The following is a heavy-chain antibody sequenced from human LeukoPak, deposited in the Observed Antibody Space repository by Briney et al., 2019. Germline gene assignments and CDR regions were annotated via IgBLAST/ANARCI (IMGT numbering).Heavy chain of an antibody. V-gene: IGHV4-38-2*02. CDR1: GYSISSGYY. CDR3: ARLRRGYSGYDAAHDYYYYYYMDV. J-gene: IGHJ6*03. CDR2: IYHSGST. Sequence: SETLSLTCTVSGYSISSGYYWGCIRQPPGKGLEWIGSIYHSGSTYYNPSLKSRVTISVDTSKNQFSLKLSSVTAADTAVYYCARLRRGYSGYDAAHDYYYYYYMDVWGKGTTVTISS. D-gene: IGHD5-12*01.